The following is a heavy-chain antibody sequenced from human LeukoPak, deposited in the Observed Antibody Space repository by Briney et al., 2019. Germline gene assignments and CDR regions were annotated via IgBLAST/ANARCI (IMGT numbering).Heavy chain of an antibody. CDR3: ARGRGSGYYGFDY. CDR2: INHSGST. V-gene: IGHV4-34*01. J-gene: IGHJ4*02. CDR1: GGSFSGYY. Sequence: NPSETLSLTCAVYGGSFSGYYWSWIRQPPGKGLEWIGEINHSGSTNYNPSLESRVTISVDTSKNQFSLKLSSVTAADTAVYYCARGRGSGYYGFDYWGQGTLVTVSS. D-gene: IGHD3-22*01.